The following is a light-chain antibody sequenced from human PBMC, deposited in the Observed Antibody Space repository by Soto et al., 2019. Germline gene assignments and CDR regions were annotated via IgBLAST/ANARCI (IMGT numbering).Light chain of an antibody. Sequence: DIQMTQSPSSLSASVGDRVTITCQASQDISNYLNWYQQKLGKAPKRLIYDASNVETGVPSRFSGSGSGTDFTFTISSLQPEDIATYYCQQYSHLITFGQGTRLEI. CDR3: QQYSHLIT. CDR1: QDISNY. CDR2: DAS. V-gene: IGKV1-33*01. J-gene: IGKJ5*01.